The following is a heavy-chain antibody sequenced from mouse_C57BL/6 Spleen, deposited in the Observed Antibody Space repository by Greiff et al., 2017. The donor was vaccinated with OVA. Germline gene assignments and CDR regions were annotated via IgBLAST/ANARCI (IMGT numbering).Heavy chain of an antibody. CDR3: ARELGPYYAVDD. Sequence: VQLQQSGAELVKPGASVQMSCKASGYTFTSYWITWVKQRPGHGLAWIGDIYPGSGSTNYNEKFKSKATLTVDTSSSTAYMQLSSLTSEDSAVYYCARELGPYYAVDDWGQGTSVTVSS. D-gene: IGHD4-1*01. CDR2: IYPGSGST. V-gene: IGHV1-55*01. CDR1: GYTFTSYW. J-gene: IGHJ4*01.